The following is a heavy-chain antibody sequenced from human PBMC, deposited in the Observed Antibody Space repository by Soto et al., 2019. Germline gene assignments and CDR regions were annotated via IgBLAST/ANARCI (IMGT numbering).Heavy chain of an antibody. J-gene: IGHJ6*02. CDR2: IWYDGSNK. CDR1: GFTFSSYG. Sequence: QVQLVESGGGVVQPGRSLRLSCAASGFTFSSYGMHWVRQAPGKGLEWVAVIWYDGSNKYYADSVKGRFTISRDNSKNTLYLQMNSLRAEDTAVYDCARGWSIAARRKLAGMDVWGQGTTVTVSS. V-gene: IGHV3-33*01. D-gene: IGHD6-6*01. CDR3: ARGWSIAARRKLAGMDV.